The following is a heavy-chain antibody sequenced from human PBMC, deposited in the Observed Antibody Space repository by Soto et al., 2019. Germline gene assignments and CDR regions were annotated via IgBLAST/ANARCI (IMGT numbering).Heavy chain of an antibody. CDR2: ISGSGGST. D-gene: IGHD3-3*01. CDR3: AGQFWSGYYYYYGMDV. J-gene: IGHJ6*02. V-gene: IGHV3-23*01. Sequence: GGSLRLSCAASGFTFSSYAMSWVRQAPGKGLEWVSAISGSGGSTYYADSVKGRFTISRDNSKNTLYLQMNSLRAEDTAVYYCAGQFWSGYYYYYGMDVWGQGTTVTVSS. CDR1: GFTFSSYA.